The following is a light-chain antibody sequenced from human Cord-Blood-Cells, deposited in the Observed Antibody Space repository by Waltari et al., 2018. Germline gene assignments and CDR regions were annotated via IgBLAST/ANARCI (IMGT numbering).Light chain of an antibody. CDR3: CSYAGSSTWV. J-gene: IGLJ3*02. Sequence: QSALTQPASVSGSPGQSITISCTGTSSDVGSYNLVSWYQQHAGKAPKLMIYEASTRPSGVSNRFSGSKSGNTASLTIPGIQAEDEADYYCCSYAGSSTWVFGGGTKLTVL. CDR2: EAS. CDR1: SSDVGSYNL. V-gene: IGLV2-23*01.